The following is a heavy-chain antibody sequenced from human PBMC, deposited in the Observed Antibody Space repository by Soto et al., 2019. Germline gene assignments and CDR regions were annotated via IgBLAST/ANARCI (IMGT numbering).Heavy chain of an antibody. J-gene: IGHJ4*02. CDR2: VSYDEVNK. CDR3: AKVMTEYSGVAIDY. V-gene: IGHV3-30*18. D-gene: IGHD1-26*01. Sequence: QVHLLESGGGVVQPGRSLRLSCVASGFTFSNFGIHWVRQAPGKGLEWLAVVSYDEVNKFYADSVRGRLTISRDNSKDTVYLQINSLRRDDTAMYFCAKVMTEYSGVAIDYWGQGTLVTVSS. CDR1: GFTFSNFG.